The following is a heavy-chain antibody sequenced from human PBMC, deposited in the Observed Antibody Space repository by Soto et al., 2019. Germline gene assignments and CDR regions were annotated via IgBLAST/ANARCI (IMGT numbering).Heavy chain of an antibody. Sequence: QVQLVQSGAEVKKPGSSVKVSCKASGGTFSSYAISWVRQAPGQGLEWMGGIIPIFGTANYAQKFQGRVPITADESTSTAYMELSSLRSEDTAVYYCGRGPLVPAAMEGEWYYYGMDVWGQGTTVTVSS. CDR1: GGTFSSYA. D-gene: IGHD2-2*01. CDR3: GRGPLVPAAMEGEWYYYGMDV. V-gene: IGHV1-69*12. J-gene: IGHJ6*02. CDR2: IIPIFGTA.